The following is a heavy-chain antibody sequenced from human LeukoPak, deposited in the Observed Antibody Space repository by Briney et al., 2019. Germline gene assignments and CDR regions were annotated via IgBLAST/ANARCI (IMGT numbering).Heavy chain of an antibody. J-gene: IGHJ4*02. CDR1: GGSINTYY. D-gene: IGHD3-16*02. CDR3: ARRLSEDRGVGYFDY. CDR2: IYYSGST. V-gene: IGHV4-59*01. Sequence: SETLSLTCTVSGGSINTYYWSWIRQPPGKGLEWIGYIYYSGSTNYNPSLKSRVTISVDTSKNQFSLKLSSVTAADTAVYYCARRLSEDRGVGYFDYWGQGTLVTVSS.